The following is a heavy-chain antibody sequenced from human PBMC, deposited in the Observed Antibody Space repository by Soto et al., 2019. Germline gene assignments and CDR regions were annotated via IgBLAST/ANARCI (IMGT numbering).Heavy chain of an antibody. Sequence: GGSLRLSCAASGFTFSSYGMHWVRQAPGKGLEWVAVISYDGSNKYYADSVKGRFTISRDNSKNTLYLQMNSLRAEDTAVYYCAKDTKRFLEWLLFAGMDVWGQGTTVTVSS. V-gene: IGHV3-30*18. CDR1: GFTFSSYG. D-gene: IGHD3-3*01. CDR2: ISYDGSNK. J-gene: IGHJ6*02. CDR3: AKDTKRFLEWLLFAGMDV.